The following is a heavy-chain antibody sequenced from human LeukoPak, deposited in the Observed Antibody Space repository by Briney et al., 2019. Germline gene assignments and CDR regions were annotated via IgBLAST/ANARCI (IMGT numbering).Heavy chain of an antibody. CDR1: GFTFSSSG. CDR2: ISYDGSNK. V-gene: IGHV3-30*19. CDR3: ARERVSSGCFRD. J-gene: IGHJ4*02. Sequence: PGGSLRLSCAASGFTFSSSGMHWVRQAPGKGLEWVAVISYDGSNKYYADSVKGRFTISRDNSKNTLYLQMNSLRAEDTAVYYCARERVSSGCFRDWGQGTLVTVSS. D-gene: IGHD6-19*01.